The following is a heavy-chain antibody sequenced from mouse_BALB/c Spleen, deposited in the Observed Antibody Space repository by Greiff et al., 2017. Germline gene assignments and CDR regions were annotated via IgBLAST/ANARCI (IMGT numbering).Heavy chain of an antibody. CDR1: GYSITSDYA. V-gene: IGHV3-2*02. D-gene: IGHD2-1*01. J-gene: IGHJ4*01. CDR2: ISYSGST. Sequence: EVKLMESGPGLVKPSQSLSLTCTVTGYSITSDYAWNWIRQFPGNKLEWMGYISYSGSTSYNPSLKSRISITRDTSKNQFFLQLNSVTTEDTATYYCARFGKDAMDYWGQGTSVTVSS. CDR3: ARFGKDAMDY.